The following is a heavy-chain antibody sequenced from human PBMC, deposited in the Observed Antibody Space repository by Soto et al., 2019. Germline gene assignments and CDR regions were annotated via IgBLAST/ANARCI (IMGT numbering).Heavy chain of an antibody. CDR1: GYTFSGYN. CDR2: NNPNSGGT. Sequence: ASVKVSCKASGYTFSGYNMHWVRQAPGQGLEWMGWNNPNSGGTNFARKFQGRVTMTRDTSIGTAYMELTNLTADDTAVYFCARDLLWSAQKPIDFWGQGTLVTVSS. D-gene: IGHD2-21*01. J-gene: IGHJ4*02. V-gene: IGHV1-2*02. CDR3: ARDLLWSAQKPIDF.